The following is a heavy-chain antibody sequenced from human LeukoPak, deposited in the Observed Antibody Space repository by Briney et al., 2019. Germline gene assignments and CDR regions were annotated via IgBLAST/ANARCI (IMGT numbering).Heavy chain of an antibody. Sequence: GGSLRLSCAASGFTFSNYWMSWVRQAPGKGLEWVANITQDGSEKYYMDSVKGRFTISRDNAKNSLYLQVNSLRAEDTALYYCARVGIYGRGWYLDYWGQGTLVTVSS. J-gene: IGHJ4*02. CDR2: ITQDGSEK. D-gene: IGHD6-19*01. CDR1: GFTFSNYW. V-gene: IGHV3-7*01. CDR3: ARVGIYGRGWYLDY.